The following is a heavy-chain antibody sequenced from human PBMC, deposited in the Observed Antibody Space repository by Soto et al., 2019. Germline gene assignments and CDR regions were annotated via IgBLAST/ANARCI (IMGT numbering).Heavy chain of an antibody. CDR1: GGSITSSGYY. CDR3: ARGGCSSEVDY. V-gene: IGHV4-31*01. Sequence: QVQLQESGPGLVKPSQTLSLTCTVSGGSITSSGYYWSWLRQHPGEGLEWIGFTSNSGSTSYNPYHRSLVTISVYTSLNQFSLSMMSVSASDTAGYFCARGGCSSEVDYWGQGTLVTVSP. D-gene: IGHD3-10*01. J-gene: IGHJ4*02. CDR2: TSNSGST.